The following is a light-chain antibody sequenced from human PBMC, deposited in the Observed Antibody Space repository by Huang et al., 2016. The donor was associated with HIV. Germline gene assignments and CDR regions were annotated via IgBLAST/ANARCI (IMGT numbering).Light chain of an antibody. CDR2: GAP. CDR1: HVVANNY. V-gene: IGKV3-20*01. CDR3: QQYGGSPIT. Sequence: DIVLTQSPDTLSLSAGERASLSCRAIHVVANNYLAWYKQKPGQAPRRLIYGAPSRAAGIADRCSGSGSGTDFSLTISRLEPEDCAVYYCQQYGGSPITFGGGTKVEI. J-gene: IGKJ4*01.